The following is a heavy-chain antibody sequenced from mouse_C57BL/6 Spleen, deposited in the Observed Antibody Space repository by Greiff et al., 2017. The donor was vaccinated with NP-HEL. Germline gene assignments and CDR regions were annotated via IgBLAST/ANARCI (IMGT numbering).Heavy chain of an antibody. V-gene: IGHV1-39*01. J-gene: IGHJ3*01. CDR2: INPNSGTT. D-gene: IGHD1-1*01. CDR1: GYSFTDYN. Sequence: VQLKQPGPELVKPGASVKISCKASGYSFTDYNMNWVKQSNGKSLEWIGVINPNSGTTSYNQKLKGKATLTVDQSSSTAYMQLNSLTSEDSAVYCCADYGSSYGWFAYWGQGTLVTVSA. CDR3: ADYGSSYGWFAY.